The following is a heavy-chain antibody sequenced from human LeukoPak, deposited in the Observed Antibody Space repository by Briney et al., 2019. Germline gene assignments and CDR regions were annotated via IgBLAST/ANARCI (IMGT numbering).Heavy chain of an antibody. Sequence: GGSLRLSCAASGFTFSSYSMNWVRQAPGKGLEWVSSISSSSSYIYYADSVKGRFTISRDNANNSLYLQMNSLRAEDTAVYYCARDYGSGSYFPGGDAFDIWGQGTMVTVSS. CDR3: ARDYGSGSYFPGGDAFDI. CDR2: ISSSSSYI. CDR1: GFTFSSYS. V-gene: IGHV3-21*01. D-gene: IGHD3-10*01. J-gene: IGHJ3*02.